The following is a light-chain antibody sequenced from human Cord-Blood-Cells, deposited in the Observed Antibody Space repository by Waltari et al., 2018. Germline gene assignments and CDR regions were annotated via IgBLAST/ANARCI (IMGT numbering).Light chain of an antibody. V-gene: IGKV1-39*01. Sequence: DIQMTQSPSSLSASVGDRVTITCRASQSISSDLNWYQQKPGKAPKLLIYAASSLQSGVPSSFSGSGSGTAVTLTISRLQPEDFATYYCQQSYSTPITFGQGTRLEIK. CDR2: AAS. J-gene: IGKJ5*01. CDR3: QQSYSTPIT. CDR1: QSISSD.